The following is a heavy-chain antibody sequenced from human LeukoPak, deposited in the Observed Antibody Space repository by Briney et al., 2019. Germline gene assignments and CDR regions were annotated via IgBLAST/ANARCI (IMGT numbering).Heavy chain of an antibody. Sequence: PSETLSLTCAVYGGSFSGYYWSWIRQPPGKGLEWIGEINHSGSTNYNPSLKSRVTISVDTSKNQFSLKLSSVTAADMAVYYCARRITMVRGHYGMDVWGKGTTVTVSS. V-gene: IGHV4-34*01. CDR1: GGSFSGYY. D-gene: IGHD3-10*01. CDR2: INHSGST. CDR3: ARRITMVRGHYGMDV. J-gene: IGHJ6*04.